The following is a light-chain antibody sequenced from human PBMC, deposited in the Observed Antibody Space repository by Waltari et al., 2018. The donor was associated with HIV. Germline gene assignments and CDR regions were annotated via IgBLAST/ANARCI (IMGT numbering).Light chain of an antibody. Sequence: QSVLTQPPSLSGIPGQRLTISCTGSNSNIGADYDLHWYQHLPETAPKVLIYGNTNRPSGVPDRFSGSKSGSSASQVITGLQAEDEADYYCQSYDNSLSGTYVFGGGTKVNVL. J-gene: IGLJ1*01. CDR1: NSNIGADYD. CDR3: QSYDNSLSGTYV. CDR2: GNT. V-gene: IGLV1-40*01.